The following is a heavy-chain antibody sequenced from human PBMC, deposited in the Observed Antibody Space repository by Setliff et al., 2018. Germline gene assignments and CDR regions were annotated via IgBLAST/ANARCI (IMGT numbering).Heavy chain of an antibody. Sequence: SETLSLTCTVSGGSIFTESSYWGWVRQPPGKALEWLATIFYRGGTFYDPSLKSRITMSLDKSKNQFSVKLHSVTAADTAVYYCVRHTAVNVSPSGLGYYYIDVWDKGTSVTVSS. J-gene: IGHJ6*03. V-gene: IGHV4-39*01. D-gene: IGHD3-22*01. CDR3: VRHTAVNVSPSGLGYYYIDV. CDR1: GGSIFTESSY. CDR2: IFYRGGT.